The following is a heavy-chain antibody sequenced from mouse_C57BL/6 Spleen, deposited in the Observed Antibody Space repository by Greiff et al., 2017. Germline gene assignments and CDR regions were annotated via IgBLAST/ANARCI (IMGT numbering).Heavy chain of an antibody. V-gene: IGHV1-82*01. CDR1: GYAFSSSW. Sequence: QVQLKESGPELVKPGASVKISCKASGYAFSSSWMNWVKQRPGKGLEWIGRIYPGDGDTNYNGKFKGKATLNADKSSSPAYMQIRSLTSEDSAVYFCASDGDYYGSSLAYWGQGTLVTVSA. CDR3: ASDGDYYGSSLAY. CDR2: IYPGDGDT. D-gene: IGHD1-1*01. J-gene: IGHJ3*01.